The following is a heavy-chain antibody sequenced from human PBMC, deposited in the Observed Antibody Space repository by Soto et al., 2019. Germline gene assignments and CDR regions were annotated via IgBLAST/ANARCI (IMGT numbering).Heavy chain of an antibody. Sequence: QVQLVQSGAEVKKPGSSVKVSCKASGGTFSSYTISWVRQAPGQGLEWKGRIIPILGIANYAQKFQGRVTITADKSTSTAYMELSSLRSEDTAVYYCARGLLYDSSGYYYDYWGQGTLVTVSS. J-gene: IGHJ4*02. CDR3: ARGLLYDSSGYYYDY. CDR2: IIPILGIA. CDR1: GGTFSSYT. D-gene: IGHD3-22*01. V-gene: IGHV1-69*02.